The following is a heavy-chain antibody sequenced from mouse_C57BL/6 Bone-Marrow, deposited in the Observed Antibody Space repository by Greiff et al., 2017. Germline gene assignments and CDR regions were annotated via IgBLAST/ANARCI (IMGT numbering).Heavy chain of an antibody. V-gene: IGHV6-6*01. D-gene: IGHD3-2*02. CDR1: GFTFSDAW. CDR3: TPQTAQATYYYAMDY. Sequence: DVQLVESGGGLVQPGGSMKLSCAASGFTFSDAWMDWVRQSPEKGLEWVAEIRNKANNHATYYAESVKGRFTISRDDSKSSVYLQMNSVRAEDTGIYYCTPQTAQATYYYAMDYWGQGTSVTVSS. CDR2: IRNKANNHAT. J-gene: IGHJ4*01.